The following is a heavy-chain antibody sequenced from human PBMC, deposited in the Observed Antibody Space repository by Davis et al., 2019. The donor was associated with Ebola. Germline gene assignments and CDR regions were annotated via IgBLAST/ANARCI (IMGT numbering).Heavy chain of an antibody. V-gene: IGHV3-15*07. J-gene: IGHJ6*02. D-gene: IGHD7-27*01. Sequence: GGSLRLSCAASGFTFSNAWMNWARQAPGKGLEWVGRIKSKTDGGTTDYAAPVKGRFTISRDDSKNTLYLQMNSLKTEDTAVYYCITDRTGDLYYYYGMDVWGQGTTVTVSS. CDR1: GFTFSNAW. CDR2: IKSKTDGGTT. CDR3: ITDRTGDLYYYYGMDV.